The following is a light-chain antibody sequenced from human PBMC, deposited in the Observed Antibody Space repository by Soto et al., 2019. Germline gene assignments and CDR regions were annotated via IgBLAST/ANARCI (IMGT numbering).Light chain of an antibody. CDR2: EVS. J-gene: IGLJ1*01. V-gene: IGLV2-14*01. Sequence: QSALTQPSSVSGSPGQSITISCTGTSTDVGGYNYVSWYQHHPDKAPKLVIYEVSNRPSGVSDRFSGSKSGNTASLTISGLQAEDESDYYCGSYTSANYPFVFGTGTKLTVL. CDR3: GSYTSANYPFV. CDR1: STDVGGYNY.